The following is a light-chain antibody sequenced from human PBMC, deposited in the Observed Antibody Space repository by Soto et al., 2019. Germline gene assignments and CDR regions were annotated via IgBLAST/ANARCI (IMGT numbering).Light chain of an antibody. J-gene: IGLJ1*01. CDR3: CSYAGSYTYV. CDR2: DVN. CDR1: SSDVGGDNY. V-gene: IGLV2-11*01. Sequence: QSALTQPRSVSGSPGQSVTISCTGTSSDVGGDNYVSWYQQHPGKAPKLMIYDVNKRPSGVPDRFSGSKSGNTASLTISGLQAEDGADFYCCSYAGSYTYVFGTGTKVTVL.